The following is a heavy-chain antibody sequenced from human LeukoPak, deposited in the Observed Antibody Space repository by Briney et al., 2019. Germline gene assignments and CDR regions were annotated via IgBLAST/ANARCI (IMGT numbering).Heavy chain of an antibody. CDR3: AREQYPDGWFDP. Sequence: ASVKVSCKASGYTFASHGISWVRQAPGQGLEWMGWISTYNGNTNYAQNFQGRVTMTTDTSTSTAYMELRSLRSDDTAVYYCAREQYPDGWFDPWGQGTLVTVSS. CDR1: GYTFASHG. D-gene: IGHD2-2*01. CDR2: ISTYNGNT. V-gene: IGHV1-18*01. J-gene: IGHJ5*02.